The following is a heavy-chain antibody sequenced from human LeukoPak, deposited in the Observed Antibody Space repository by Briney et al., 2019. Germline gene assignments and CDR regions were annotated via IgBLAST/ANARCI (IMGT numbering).Heavy chain of an antibody. CDR2: INWNGGST. J-gene: IGHJ4*02. V-gene: IGHV3-20*04. CDR3: ARAYGPGSYYNN. D-gene: IGHD3-10*01. Sequence: PGRSLRLSCAASGFTFDDYGMSWVRQAPGKGLEWVSGINWNGGSTGYADSVKGRFTISRDNAKNSLYLQMNSLRAEDTALYYCARAYGPGSYYNNWGQGTLVTVSS. CDR1: GFTFDDYG.